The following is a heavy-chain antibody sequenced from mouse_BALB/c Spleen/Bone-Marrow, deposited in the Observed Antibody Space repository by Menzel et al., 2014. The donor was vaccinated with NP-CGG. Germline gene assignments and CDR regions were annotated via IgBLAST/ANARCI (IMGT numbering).Heavy chain of an antibody. CDR2: IWRGGST. V-gene: IGHV2-4*02. Sequence: VQLVESGPGLVQPSQSLSITCTVSGFSLTSYGVHWVRQPPGKGLEWLGVIWRGGSTDYNAAFISRLSISKDNSKSQVFFKMNSLQADDTAIYYYARNKDDAMDYWGQGTSVTGSS. CDR1: GFSLTSYG. CDR3: ARNKDDAMDY. D-gene: IGHD2-12*01. J-gene: IGHJ4*01.